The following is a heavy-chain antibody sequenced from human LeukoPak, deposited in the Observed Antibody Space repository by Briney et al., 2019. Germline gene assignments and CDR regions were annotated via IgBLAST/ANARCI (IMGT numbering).Heavy chain of an antibody. J-gene: IGHJ4*02. CDR3: AKRLNSGSYFDY. CDR2: ITGSGDTT. Sequence: GGSLRLSCAASGFTFSNYAMTWVRHAPGKGLEWVSYITGSGDTTFYADSAKGRFTVSRDNSKNILYLQMTSLRAEDTALYYCAKRLNSGSYFDYWGQGTLVTVSS. V-gene: IGHV3-23*01. CDR1: GFTFSNYA. D-gene: IGHD6-25*01.